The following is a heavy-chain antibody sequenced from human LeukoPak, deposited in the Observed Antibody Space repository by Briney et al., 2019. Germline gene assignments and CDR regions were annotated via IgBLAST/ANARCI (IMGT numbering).Heavy chain of an antibody. D-gene: IGHD3-22*01. J-gene: IGHJ4*02. CDR3: ARGRYYDSSGYYSGFDY. CDR2: IYYSGST. CDR1: GGSISSGGYY. V-gene: IGHV4-31*03. Sequence: SETLSLTCTVSGGSISSGGYYWSWIRQHPGKGLEWIGYIYYSGSTYYNPSLKSRVTISVDTSKNQFSLKLSSVTAADTAVYYCARGRYYDSSGYYSGFDYWGQGTLVTVSS.